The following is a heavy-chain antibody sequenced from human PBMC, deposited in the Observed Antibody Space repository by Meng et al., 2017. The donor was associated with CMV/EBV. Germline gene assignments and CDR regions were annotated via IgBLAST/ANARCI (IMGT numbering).Heavy chain of an antibody. V-gene: IGHV1-69*10. CDR1: GGTFSSYA. D-gene: IGHD2-2*02. J-gene: IGHJ4*02. Sequence: SLSVSCKASGGTFSSYAISWVRQAPGQGLEWMGGIIPILGIANYAQKFQGRVTITADKSTSTAYMEMSRLRSEDTAVYYCASYPRQRLLYGANYFDYWGQGTLVTVSS. CDR2: IIPILGIA. CDR3: ASYPRQRLLYGANYFDY.